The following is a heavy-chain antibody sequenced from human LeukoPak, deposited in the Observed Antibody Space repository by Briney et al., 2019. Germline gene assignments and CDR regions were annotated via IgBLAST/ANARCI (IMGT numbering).Heavy chain of an antibody. Sequence: PGGSLRLPCAASGFTVSNNYMSWVRQAPGKGLEWVSVIYSGGTTYYTDSVKGRFTISRDKFKNTLYLQMNSLRAEDTAVYYCARDGCSTTSCYADWGQGTLVTVSS. CDR2: IYSGGTT. CDR1: GFTVSNNY. J-gene: IGHJ4*02. D-gene: IGHD2-2*01. V-gene: IGHV3-53*01. CDR3: ARDGCSTTSCYAD.